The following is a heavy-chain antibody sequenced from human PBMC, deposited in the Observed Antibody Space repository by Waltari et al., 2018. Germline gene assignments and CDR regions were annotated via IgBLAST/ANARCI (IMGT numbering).Heavy chain of an antibody. CDR1: GGSISSTSYY. D-gene: IGHD2-15*01. J-gene: IGHJ4*02. CDR2: FSYDANT. CDR3: ARPGRVGGGSLMGLDY. Sequence: QLQLQESGPGLVKPSETLSLTCSVSGGSISSTSYYWGWIRQPPGKGLEWIGSFSYDANTYYTPSLKNRITISVDTSKNQFSLQLRSVTAADTAIYYCARPGRVGGGSLMGLDYWGQGTLVTVSS. V-gene: IGHV4-39*01.